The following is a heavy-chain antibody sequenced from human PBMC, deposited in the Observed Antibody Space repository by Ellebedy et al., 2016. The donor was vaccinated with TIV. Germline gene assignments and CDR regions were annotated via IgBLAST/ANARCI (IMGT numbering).Heavy chain of an antibody. V-gene: IGHV4-4*07. Sequence: PSETLSLTCTVSGGSIGGYYWSWIRQPAGKGLEWVGRIYPTRSSNYNPSLKSRVSMSVDTSKNQFALNLGSVTAADTAVYYCAREKINYEYGLDVWGQGTTVSVSS. CDR2: IYPTRSS. J-gene: IGHJ6*02. CDR1: GGSIGGYY. D-gene: IGHD3-16*01. CDR3: AREKINYEYGLDV.